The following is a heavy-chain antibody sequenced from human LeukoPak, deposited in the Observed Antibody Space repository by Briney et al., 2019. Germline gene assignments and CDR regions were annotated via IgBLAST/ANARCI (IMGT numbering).Heavy chain of an antibody. CDR2: ISPHNGHT. Sequence: ASVKVSCKASGYIFTNYGISWVRQAPGLGLQWMGWISPHNGHTNFEPSLQDRLTMTTDTSTSTAYMELRSLRSDDTAMYYCAKDFYNSGGRWYDCFDIWGQGTMVTVSS. J-gene: IGHJ3*02. D-gene: IGHD2-15*01. CDR3: AKDFYNSGGRWYDCFDI. V-gene: IGHV1-18*04. CDR1: GYIFTNYG.